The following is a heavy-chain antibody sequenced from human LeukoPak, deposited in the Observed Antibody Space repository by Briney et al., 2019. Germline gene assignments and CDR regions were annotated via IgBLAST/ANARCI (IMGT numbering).Heavy chain of an antibody. J-gene: IGHJ4*02. V-gene: IGHV1-2*02. Sequence: GPSVKVSCTASGYTFTGYYMHWVRQAPGQGLEWMGWINPNSGGTNYAQKFQGRVTMTRDTSISTAYMELSRLRSDDTAVYYCARGSGYTYAFTGRERTKSRLDYWGQGTLVTVSS. CDR2: INPNSGGT. D-gene: IGHD5-18*01. CDR1: GYTFTGYY. CDR3: ARGSGYTYAFTGRERTKSRLDY.